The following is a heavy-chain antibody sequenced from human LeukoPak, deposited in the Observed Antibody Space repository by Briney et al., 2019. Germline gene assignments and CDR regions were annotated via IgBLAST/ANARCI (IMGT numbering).Heavy chain of an antibody. D-gene: IGHD3-22*01. V-gene: IGHV3-23*01. CDR1: GFTFSSYA. Sequence: GGSLRLSCAASGFTFSSYAMSWVRQAPGKGLEWVSTVSFSGGNTYFADSVKGRFTISRDNSNNTLYLQMNSLRAEDTAVYYCAKSLVVIRGGYFFDYWGQGTPGTGSS. J-gene: IGHJ4*01. CDR2: VSFSGGNT. CDR3: AKSLVVIRGGYFFDY.